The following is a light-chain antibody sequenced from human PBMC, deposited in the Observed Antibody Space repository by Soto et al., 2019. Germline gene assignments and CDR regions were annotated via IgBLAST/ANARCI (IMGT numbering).Light chain of an antibody. Sequence: EIVMTQSPATLSVSPGERATLSCRASQSVSSNLAWYQQKPGQAPRLLIYGASTRAAGVPGRFSGSGSGTDFTLTISSLQSEDFAVYYCQQYIDWPPYTFGQGTKLQIK. CDR1: QSVSSN. CDR3: QQYIDWPPYT. J-gene: IGKJ2*01. V-gene: IGKV3-15*01. CDR2: GAS.